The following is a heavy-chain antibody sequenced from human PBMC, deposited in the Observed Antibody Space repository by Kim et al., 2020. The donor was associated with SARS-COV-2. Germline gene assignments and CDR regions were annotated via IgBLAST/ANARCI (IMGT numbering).Heavy chain of an antibody. CDR2: ISSSSTI. Sequence: GGSLRLSCAASGFTFSSYSMNWVRQAPGKGLEWVSYISSSSTIYYADSVKGRFTISRDNAKNSLYLQMNSLRDEDTAVYYCARDPVYLAAAFDYWGQGTLVTVSS. J-gene: IGHJ4*02. V-gene: IGHV3-48*02. CDR1: GFTFSSYS. CDR3: ARDPVYLAAAFDY. D-gene: IGHD6-13*01.